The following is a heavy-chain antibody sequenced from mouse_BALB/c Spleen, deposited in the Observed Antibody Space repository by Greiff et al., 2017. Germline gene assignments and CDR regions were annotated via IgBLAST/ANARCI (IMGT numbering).Heavy chain of an antibody. CDR3: ARGYSNYEGVWFAY. Sequence: QVQLQQSGPGLVQPSQSLSITCTVSGFSLTSYGVHWVRQSPGKGLEWLGVIWSGGSTDYNAAFISRLSISKDNSKSQVFFKMNSLQANDTAIYYCARGYSNYEGVWFAYWGQGTLVTVSA. D-gene: IGHD2-5*01. V-gene: IGHV2-2*02. CDR2: IWSGGST. CDR1: GFSLTSYG. J-gene: IGHJ3*01.